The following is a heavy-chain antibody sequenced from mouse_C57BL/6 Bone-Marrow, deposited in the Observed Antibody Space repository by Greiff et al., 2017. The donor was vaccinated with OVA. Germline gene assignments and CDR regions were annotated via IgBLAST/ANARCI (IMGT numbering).Heavy chain of an antibody. D-gene: IGHD2-10*01. CDR1: GYTFTSYW. V-gene: IGHV1-7*01. Sequence: QVQLQQSEAELAKPGASVKLSCKASGYTFTSYWMHWVKQRPGQGLEWIGYINPSSGYTKYNQKFKDKATLTADKSSSTAYMQLSSLTYEDSEVYYCARLGSYFLYYFDYWGQGTTLTVSS. CDR2: INPSSGYT. CDR3: ARLGSYFLYYFDY. J-gene: IGHJ2*01.